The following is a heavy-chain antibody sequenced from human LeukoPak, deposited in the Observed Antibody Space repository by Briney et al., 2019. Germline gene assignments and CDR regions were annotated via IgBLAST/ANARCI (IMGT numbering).Heavy chain of an antibody. CDR3: ARRAPFYYNSWSPTHDYGMDV. CDR2: ISTSGSAV. CDR1: GFTFSDYY. V-gene: IGHV3-11*01. D-gene: IGHD3-10*01. J-gene: IGHJ6*02. Sequence: PGGSLRLSCAASGFTFSDYYMAWIRQAPGEGLEWISYISTSGSAVYYAVSVKGRFTMSRDNAKNSLYLQMNSLRAEDTAVYYCARRAPFYYNSWSPTHDYGMDVWGQGTTVTVSS.